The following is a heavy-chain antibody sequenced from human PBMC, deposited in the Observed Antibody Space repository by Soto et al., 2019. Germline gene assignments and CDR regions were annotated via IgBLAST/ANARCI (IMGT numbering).Heavy chain of an antibody. CDR2: IYYSGLT. CDR1: GGSMSSEGYY. CDR3: ARAGLTTLELATTY. J-gene: IGHJ4*02. D-gene: IGHD1-1*01. Sequence: SETQSLTCTVSGGSMSSEGYYWSWIRQHPGKGLEWIGYIYYSGLTDYNPSLKSRLTISVDKSKNEFYLKMRSVTAADTAMYYCARAGLTTLELATTYWGQGTLVTVSS. V-gene: IGHV4-31*03.